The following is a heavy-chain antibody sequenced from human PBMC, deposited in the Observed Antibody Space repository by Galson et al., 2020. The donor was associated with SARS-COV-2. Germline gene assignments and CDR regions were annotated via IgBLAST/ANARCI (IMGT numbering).Heavy chain of an antibody. CDR3: ATRALRAVAGRGVYWFDP. CDR1: GYTLTELS. CDR2: FDPEDGET. V-gene: IGHV1-24*01. J-gene: IGHJ5*02. Sequence: GESLKISCKVSGYTLTELSMHWVRQAPGKGLEWMGGFDPEDGETIYAQKFQGRVTMTEDTSTDTAYMELSSLRSEDTAVYYCATRALRAVAGRGVYWFDPWGQGTLVTVSS. D-gene: IGHD6-19*01.